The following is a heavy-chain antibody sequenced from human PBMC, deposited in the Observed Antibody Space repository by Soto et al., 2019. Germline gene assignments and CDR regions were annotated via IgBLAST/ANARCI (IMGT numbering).Heavy chain of an antibody. CDR1: GYTFTSYG. Sequence: QVQLVQSGAEVKKPGASVKVSCKASGYTFTSYGISWVRQAPGQGLEWMGWISAYNGNTNYAQKLQGRVTMTTDTSTSTAYMELRSLRSDDTAVYYCAREFIAPLRASGSYYHDAFDIWGQGTMVTVSS. D-gene: IGHD3-10*01. CDR3: AREFIAPLRASGSYYHDAFDI. CDR2: ISAYNGNT. J-gene: IGHJ3*02. V-gene: IGHV1-18*04.